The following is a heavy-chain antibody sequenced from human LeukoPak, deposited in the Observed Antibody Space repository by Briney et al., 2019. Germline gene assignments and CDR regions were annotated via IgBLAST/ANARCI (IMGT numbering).Heavy chain of an antibody. CDR1: GGSISGFY. V-gene: IGHV4-59*01. D-gene: IGHD6-13*01. CDR2: IYYSGST. Sequence: PSETLSLTCTVSGGSISGFYWTWIRQPPGKGLEWIGDIYYSGSTNYNPSLKSRVTISVDTSKNQFSLKLRSVTAADTAVYYCARHERIAAAAHFDYWGQGTLVTVSS. CDR3: ARHERIAAAAHFDY. J-gene: IGHJ4*02.